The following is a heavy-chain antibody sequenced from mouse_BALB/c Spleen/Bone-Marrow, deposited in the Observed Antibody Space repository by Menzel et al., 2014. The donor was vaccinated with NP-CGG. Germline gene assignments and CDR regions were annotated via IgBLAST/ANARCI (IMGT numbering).Heavy chain of an antibody. CDR1: GFTFSSYG. V-gene: IGHV5-6-3*01. D-gene: IGHD2-10*01. CDR2: INSNGGST. J-gene: IGHJ2*01. CDR3: ARSYYGPDY. Sequence: EVQGVESGGGLEQPGGSLKLSCAASGFTFSSYGMSWVRQTPDKRLKLAATINSNGGSTYYPDSVKGRFTISRDNAKNTLYLQMSSLKSEDTAMYYCARSYYGPDYWGQGTTLTVSS.